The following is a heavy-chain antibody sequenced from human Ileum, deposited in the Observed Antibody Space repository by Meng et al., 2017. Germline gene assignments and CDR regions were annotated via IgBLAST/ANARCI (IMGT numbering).Heavy chain of an antibody. Sequence: QLRLQESGPGMVKPSRILSLTGGVSSGSITRDTYWSWVRLPPGKGLEWIGQISHSGSTFYNPSLKSRVTMSVDKSKSQFSLMLTSVTAADTAVYYCARHGGYYQGFWGQGTLVTVSS. CDR3: ARHGGYYQGF. D-gene: IGHD4-23*01. V-gene: IGHV4-4*02. CDR1: SGSITRDTY. CDR2: ISHSGST. J-gene: IGHJ4*02.